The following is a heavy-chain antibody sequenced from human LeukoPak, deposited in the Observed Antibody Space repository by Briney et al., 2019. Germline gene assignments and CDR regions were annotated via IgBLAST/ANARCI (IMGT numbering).Heavy chain of an antibody. CDR2: IYYSGST. V-gene: IGHV4-59*08. CDR1: GGSISSYY. CDR3: ARRGQLERRSGYYYYGMDV. J-gene: IGHJ6*02. D-gene: IGHD1-1*01. Sequence: SETLSLTCTVSGGSISSYYWSWIRQPPGKGLEWIGYIYYSGSTNYNPSLKSRVTISVDTFKNQFSLKLSSVTAADTAVYYCARRGQLERRSGYYYYGMDVWGQGTTVTVSS.